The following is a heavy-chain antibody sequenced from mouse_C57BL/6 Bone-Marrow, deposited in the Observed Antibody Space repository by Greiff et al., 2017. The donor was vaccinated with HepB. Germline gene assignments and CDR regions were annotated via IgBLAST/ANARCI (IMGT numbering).Heavy chain of an antibody. J-gene: IGHJ1*03. CDR1: GYAFSSSW. D-gene: IGHD1-1*01. Sequence: QVQLQQSGPELVKPGASVKISCKASGYAFSSSWMNWVKQRPGKGLEWIGRIYPGDGDTNYNGKFKGKATLTAYKSSSTAYMQLSSLTSEDSAVYFCASPYYYGSSYDWYFDVWGTGTTVTVSS. CDR3: ASPYYYGSSYDWYFDV. V-gene: IGHV1-82*01. CDR2: IYPGDGDT.